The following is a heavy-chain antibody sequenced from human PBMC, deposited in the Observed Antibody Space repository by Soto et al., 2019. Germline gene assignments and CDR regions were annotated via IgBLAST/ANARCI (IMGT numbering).Heavy chain of an antibody. CDR1: GFTFGDYG. J-gene: IGHJ4*02. Sequence: EVQLVESGGGVVRPGGSLRLSCAASGFTFGDYGMSWVRQAPGKGLEWVSGINWNGGSTGYADSVKGRFTISRDNAKNSMNLQMKSMSTEDADVYYCSSDLNGYVPCDYWGQGTLVTVSS. V-gene: IGHV3-20*04. CDR2: INWNGGST. D-gene: IGHD5-12*01. CDR3: SSDLNGYVPCDY.